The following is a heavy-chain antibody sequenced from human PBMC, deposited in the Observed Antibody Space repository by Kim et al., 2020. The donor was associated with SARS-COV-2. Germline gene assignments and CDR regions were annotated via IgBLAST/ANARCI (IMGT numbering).Heavy chain of an antibody. V-gene: IGHV3-33*01. J-gene: IGHJ4*02. CDR1: GFTFSSYG. D-gene: IGHD6-13*01. CDR2: IWNDGSNK. Sequence: GGSLRLSCAASGFTFSSYGMHWVRQAPGKGLEWVAVIWNDGSNKYYADSVKGRFTISRDNSKNTLYLKMNSLRAEDTAVYYCARDTTLAAAGNYPDYWGQGTLVTVSS. CDR3: ARDTTLAAAGNYPDY.